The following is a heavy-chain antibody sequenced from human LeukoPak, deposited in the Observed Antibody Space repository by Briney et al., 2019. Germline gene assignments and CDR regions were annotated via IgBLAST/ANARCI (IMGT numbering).Heavy chain of an antibody. J-gene: IGHJ6*02. Sequence: PVASVKVSCKTSGYTFTAYYMHWVRQAPGQRLEWMGWINPYSGVTNHAQKFQGRVTMTRDTSINTAYMELSRLTSGDTAVYYCARERDASMASYYYYGIDVWGQGTTVTVS. V-gene: IGHV1-2*02. CDR1: GYTFTAYY. CDR2: INPYSGVT. CDR3: ARERDASMASYYYYGIDV. D-gene: IGHD5-18*01.